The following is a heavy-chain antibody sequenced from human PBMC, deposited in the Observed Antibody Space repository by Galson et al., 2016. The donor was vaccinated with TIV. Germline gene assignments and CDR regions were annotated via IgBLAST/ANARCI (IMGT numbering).Heavy chain of an antibody. J-gene: IGHJ4*02. Sequence: SVKVSCKASGYTFTSFDISWIRQAPGQGLEWMGWMSPANGNTGYAQKFRGRITMTRHPSTATVYMALSGLTSEDTAVYYSAIGHYYDTSGYSFDFWGQGTLVTVSS. D-gene: IGHD3-22*01. CDR2: MSPANGNT. CDR3: AIGHYYDTSGYSFDF. V-gene: IGHV1-8*01. CDR1: GYTFTSFD.